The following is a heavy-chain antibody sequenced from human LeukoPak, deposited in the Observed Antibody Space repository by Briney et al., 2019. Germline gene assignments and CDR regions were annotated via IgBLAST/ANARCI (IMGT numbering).Heavy chain of an antibody. Sequence: GGSLRLSCAASGFTFSTYDMSWVRQAPGRGLEWVSFIYSDNTHYSDSVKGRFTVSRDNSKNTLYLQMNSLRAEDTAVYYCARRAGAYSHPYDYWGQGTLVTVSS. CDR1: GFTFSTYD. CDR3: ARRAGAYSHPYDY. D-gene: IGHD4/OR15-4a*01. V-gene: IGHV3-53*01. CDR2: IYSDNT. J-gene: IGHJ4*02.